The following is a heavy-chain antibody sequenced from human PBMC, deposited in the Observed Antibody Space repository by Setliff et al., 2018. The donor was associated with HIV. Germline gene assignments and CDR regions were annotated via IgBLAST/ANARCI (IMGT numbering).Heavy chain of an antibody. D-gene: IGHD3-10*01. CDR1: GDSISSYY. J-gene: IGHJ6*03. Sequence: PSETLSLTCTVSGDSISSYYWSWIRQPPGKGLEWIGYIYTSGITDYNPSLKSQVTISGDTSKNQFSLKLSSVTAADTAVYYCARDRRGYYYGSGSCYMDVWGTGTTVTVSS. CDR3: ARDRRGYYYGSGSCYMDV. CDR2: IYTSGIT. V-gene: IGHV4-4*08.